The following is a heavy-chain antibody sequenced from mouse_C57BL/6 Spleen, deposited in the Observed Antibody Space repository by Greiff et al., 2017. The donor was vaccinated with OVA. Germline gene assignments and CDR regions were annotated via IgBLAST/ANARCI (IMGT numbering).Heavy chain of an antibody. CDR1: GYTFTSYW. J-gene: IGHJ4*01. CDR3: ARKSYSNYYAMDY. V-gene: IGHV1-52*01. D-gene: IGHD2-5*01. Sequence: QVQLQQSGAELVRPGSSVKLSCKASGYTFTSYWMHWVKQRPIQGLEWIGNIDPSDSETHYNQKFKDKATLTVDKSSSTAYMQLSSLTSEDSAVYYCARKSYSNYYAMDYWGQGTSVTVSS. CDR2: IDPSDSET.